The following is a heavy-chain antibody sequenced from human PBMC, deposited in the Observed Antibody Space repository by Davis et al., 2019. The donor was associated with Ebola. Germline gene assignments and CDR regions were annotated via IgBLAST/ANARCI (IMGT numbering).Heavy chain of an antibody. D-gene: IGHD4-17*01. CDR2: ISYDGDNS. V-gene: IGHV3-30-3*02. CDR3: AKCDYGDYGIDY. J-gene: IGHJ4*02. Sequence: GESLKISCAASEFTFTTYVMHWVRQAPGKGLEWVAVISYDGDNSYYADSVKGRFTISRENSKNSLYLQMNSLRAEDTAVYYCAKCDYGDYGIDYWGQGTLVTVSS. CDR1: EFTFTTYV.